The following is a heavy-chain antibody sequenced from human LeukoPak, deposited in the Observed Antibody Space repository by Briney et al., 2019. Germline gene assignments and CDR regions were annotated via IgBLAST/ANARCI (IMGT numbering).Heavy chain of an antibody. Sequence: SETLSLTCAVYGGSFSGYYWSWIRQPPGKGLEWIGEINHSGSTNYNPSLKSRVTISVDTSKNQFSLKLSSVTAADTAVYYCARPVYSSLTHWFDPWGQGTLVTVSS. J-gene: IGHJ5*02. CDR3: ARPVYSSLTHWFDP. CDR1: GGSFSGYY. CDR2: INHSGST. V-gene: IGHV4-34*01. D-gene: IGHD6-6*01.